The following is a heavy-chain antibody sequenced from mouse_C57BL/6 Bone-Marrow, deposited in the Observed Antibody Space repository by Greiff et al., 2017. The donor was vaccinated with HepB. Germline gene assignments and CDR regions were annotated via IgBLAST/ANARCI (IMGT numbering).Heavy chain of an antibody. J-gene: IGHJ4*01. CDR3: VRGNYDYDSYAMDY. CDR2: IRSKSNNYAT. D-gene: IGHD2-4*01. Sequence: EADGGLVQPKGSLKLSCAASGFSFNTYAMNWVRQAPGKGLEWVARIRSKSNNYATYYADSVKDRFTISRDDSESMLYLQMNNLKTEDTAMYYCVRGNYDYDSYAMDYWGQGTSVTVSS. V-gene: IGHV10-1*01. CDR1: GFSFNTYA.